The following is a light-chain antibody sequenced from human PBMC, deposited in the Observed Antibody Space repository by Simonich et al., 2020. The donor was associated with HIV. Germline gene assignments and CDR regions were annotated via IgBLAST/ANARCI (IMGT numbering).Light chain of an antibody. J-gene: IGKJ4*01. CDR2: WAS. CDR1: QSVLYSSNNKNY. V-gene: IGKV4-1*01. Sequence: DIVMNQSPDSLAVSLVERATINCKSTQSVLYSSNNKNYLAWYQQKPGHHPKLLIYWASTRESGVPDRFSGSRSGTDFTLTISSLQAEDVAVYYCQQYYSTPLTFGGGTKVEIE. CDR3: QQYYSTPLT.